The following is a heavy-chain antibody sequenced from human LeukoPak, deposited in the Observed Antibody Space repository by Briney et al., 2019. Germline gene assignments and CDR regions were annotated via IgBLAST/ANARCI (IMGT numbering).Heavy chain of an antibody. J-gene: IGHJ4*02. V-gene: IGHV1-18*01. CDR3: ARDGPPYYDFWSGYSSGY. CDR2: ISAYNGNT. CDR1: GYTFTSYG. D-gene: IGHD3-3*01. Sequence: ASVKVSCKASGYTFTSYGISWVRQAPGQGLEWMGWISAYNGNTNYAQKLQGRVTMTTDTSTSTAYMELRSLRSDDTAVYYCARDGPPYYDFWSGYSSGYWGQGTLVTVSS.